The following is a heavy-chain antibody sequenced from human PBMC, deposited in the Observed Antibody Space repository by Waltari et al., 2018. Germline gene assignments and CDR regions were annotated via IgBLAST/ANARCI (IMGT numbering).Heavy chain of an antibody. D-gene: IGHD1-26*01. CDR2: IIPILGIA. J-gene: IGHJ4*02. CDR1: GGTFSSYA. Sequence: QVQLVQSGAEVKKPGSSVKVSCKASGGTFSSYAISWVRQAPGQGLEWMGGIIPILGIANYAQKFQGRVTITADKSTSTAYMELSSLRSEDTAVYYCARVTGGGGATYYFDYWGQGTLVTVSS. CDR3: ARVTGGGGATYYFDY. V-gene: IGHV1-69*10.